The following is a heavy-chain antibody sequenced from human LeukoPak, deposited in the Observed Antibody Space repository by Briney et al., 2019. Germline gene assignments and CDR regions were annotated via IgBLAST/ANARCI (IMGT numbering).Heavy chain of an antibody. J-gene: IGHJ4*02. V-gene: IGHV3-7*01. Sequence: GGPLRLSCSASGLPFRYYWMSGVRQAPGKGLEGVANIKTDGGEKYYVDSVKGRFTISRDNAKKSLSLEMNNLSAEDAAVYYCARGEHGDYGYYFDYWGQGALVTVSS. CDR3: ARGEHGDYGYYFDY. CDR2: IKTDGGEK. CDR1: GLPFRYYW. D-gene: IGHD4-17*01.